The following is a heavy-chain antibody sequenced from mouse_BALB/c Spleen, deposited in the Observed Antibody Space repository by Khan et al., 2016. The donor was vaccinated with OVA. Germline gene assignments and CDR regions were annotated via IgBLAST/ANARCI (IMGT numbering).Heavy chain of an antibody. V-gene: IGHV2-6-4*01. D-gene: IGHD2-14*01. Sequence: QVQLKESGPGLVAPSQSLSITCTVSGFSLSRYNIHWVRQPPGKGLEWLGMIWGGGGTDYNSTLKSRLSISKDKSRSQVFLKMNSLQTDDTAMFYCARAYYRYDCYYAMDYWGQGTSVTVSS. CDR2: IWGGGGT. CDR1: GFSLSRYN. J-gene: IGHJ4*01. CDR3: ARAYYRYDCYYAMDY.